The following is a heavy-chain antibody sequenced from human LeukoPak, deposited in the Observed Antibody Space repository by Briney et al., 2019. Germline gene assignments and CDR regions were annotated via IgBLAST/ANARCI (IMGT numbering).Heavy chain of an antibody. J-gene: IGHJ4*02. CDR3: ARIGSGYDYDY. Sequence: SETLSLTCTVSGDSVISRSYYWGWIRQPPGKGLESIGASDSYSGRNYYNPALNSRAAISVDTSKNQFSLKLSSVTAADTAVYYCARIGSGYDYDYWGQGTLVTVSS. V-gene: IGHV4-39*07. CDR2: SDSYSGRN. CDR1: GDSVISRSYY. D-gene: IGHD5-12*01.